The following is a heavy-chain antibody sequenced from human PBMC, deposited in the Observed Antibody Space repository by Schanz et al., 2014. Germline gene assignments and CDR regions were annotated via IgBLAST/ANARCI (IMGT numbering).Heavy chain of an antibody. CDR2: IWYDGSNK. J-gene: IGHJ4*02. Sequence: VQLVECGGGLVQPGRSLTLSCAVSTSLFSRSVIHWVRQAPGKGLEWVAIIWYDGSNKYYADSVKGRFTISRDNSKNTLFLQMSSLRAEDTAVYYCARDGDFDYWGQGTLVTVSS. CDR1: TSLFSRSV. V-gene: IGHV3-33*08. CDR3: ARDGDFDY.